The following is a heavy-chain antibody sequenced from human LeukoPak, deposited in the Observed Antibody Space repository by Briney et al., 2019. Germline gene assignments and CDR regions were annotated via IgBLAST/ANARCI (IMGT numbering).Heavy chain of an antibody. V-gene: IGHV3-7*01. CDR3: ARYRAGSYSTNFDY. Sequence: PGGSLRLSCVVSEFTFSRYWMNWVRQAPGKGLEWVANIKQDGSEKYYVDSVKGRFTISRDNAKNSLYLQTNSLRAEDTAVYYCARYRAGSYSTNFDYWGQGTLVTVSS. D-gene: IGHD1-26*01. CDR2: IKQDGSEK. CDR1: EFTFSRYW. J-gene: IGHJ4*02.